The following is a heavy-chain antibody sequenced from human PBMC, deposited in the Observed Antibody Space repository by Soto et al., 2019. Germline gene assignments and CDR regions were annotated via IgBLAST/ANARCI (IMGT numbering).Heavy chain of an antibody. CDR2: IYHTGTT. D-gene: IGHD3-3*01. J-gene: IGHJ6*02. V-gene: IGHV4-30-2*01. Sequence: QLQLQESGSGLVKPSQTLSLTCAVSGGSITTSDYSWSWIRQPPGRGLEWIGSIYHTGTTHYIPSLKSRVTMSLHKSKNQFSLDLTSMTAADTAVYYCVRERTIFGVAPGGGVDVWGRGTTVTVSS. CDR1: GGSITTSDYS. CDR3: VRERTIFGVAPGGGVDV.